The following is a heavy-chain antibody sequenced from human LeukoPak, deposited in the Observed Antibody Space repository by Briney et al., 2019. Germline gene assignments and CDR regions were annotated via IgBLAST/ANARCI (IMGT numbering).Heavy chain of an antibody. CDR1: GFTFSSYW. Sequence: GGSLRLSRAASGFTFSSYWMSWVRQAPGKGLEWVANIKQDGSEKYYVDSVKGRFTISRDNAKNSLYLQMNSLRAEDTAVYYCARWITMVRGANWYFDLWGRGTLVTVSS. V-gene: IGHV3-7*01. D-gene: IGHD3-10*01. CDR3: ARWITMVRGANWYFDL. CDR2: IKQDGSEK. J-gene: IGHJ2*01.